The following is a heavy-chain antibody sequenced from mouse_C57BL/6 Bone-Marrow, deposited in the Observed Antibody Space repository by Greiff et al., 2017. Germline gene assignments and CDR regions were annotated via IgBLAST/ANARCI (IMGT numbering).Heavy chain of an antibody. CDR2: ISSGGDYI. V-gene: IGHV5-9-1*02. Sequence: DVQLQESGEGLVKPGGSLTLSCAASGFTFSSYAMSWVRQTPEKRLEWVAYISSGGDYIYYADPVKGRFTISRDNARNTLYLQMSSLKSEDTAMYYCTRDRFDYWGQGTTLTVSS. J-gene: IGHJ2*01. CDR1: GFTFSSYA. CDR3: TRDRFDY.